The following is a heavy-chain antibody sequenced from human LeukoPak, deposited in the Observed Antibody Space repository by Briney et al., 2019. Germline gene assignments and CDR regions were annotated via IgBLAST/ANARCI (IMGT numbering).Heavy chain of an antibody. CDR3: VKHVVLFHHAQ. V-gene: IGHV3-7*03. Sequence: GGSLRLSCAVSGFNFRDHWMDWVRQAPGKGLEWVGHIKNDGSETYYLDSLKGRFSISRDNTNNALYLQMNSLGVEDTAVYYCVKHVVLFHHAQWAQGTLVTVAS. CDR1: GFNFRDHW. CDR2: IKNDGSET. J-gene: IGHJ4*02. D-gene: IGHD2-2*01.